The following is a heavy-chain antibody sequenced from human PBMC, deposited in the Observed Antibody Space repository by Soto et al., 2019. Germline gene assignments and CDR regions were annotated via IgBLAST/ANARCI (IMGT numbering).Heavy chain of an antibody. J-gene: IGHJ6*02. D-gene: IGHD4-4*01. Sequence: PGGSLRLSCAASGFTFSSYAMHWVRQAPGKGLEWVAVISYDGSNKYYADSVKGRFTISRDNSKNTLYLQMNSLRAEDTAVYYCARDRKTYSNYRPYYYCYGMDVWGQGTTVTVS. CDR3: ARDRKTYSNYRPYYYCYGMDV. V-gene: IGHV3-30-3*01. CDR2: ISYDGSNK. CDR1: GFTFSSYA.